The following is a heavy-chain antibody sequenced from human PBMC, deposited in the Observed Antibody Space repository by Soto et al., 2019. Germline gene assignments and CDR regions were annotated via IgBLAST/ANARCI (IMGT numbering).Heavy chain of an antibody. CDR3: AKSPVWNYGNYFDY. J-gene: IGHJ4*02. D-gene: IGHD1-7*01. CDR2: ISGSGGSK. Sequence: GGSLRLSCAASGFTFSSYAMSWVRQAPGKGLEWVSAISGSGGSKYYADSVKGRFTISRDNSKNTLYLQMNSLRAEDTAVYYCAKSPVWNYGNYFDYWGQGTLVTVAS. CDR1: GFTFSSYA. V-gene: IGHV3-23*01.